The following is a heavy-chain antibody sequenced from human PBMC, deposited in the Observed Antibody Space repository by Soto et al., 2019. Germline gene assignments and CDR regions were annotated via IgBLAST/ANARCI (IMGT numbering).Heavy chain of an antibody. Sequence: GGSLRLSCAASGFTFSNAWMNWVRQAPGKGLEWVGRIKSKTDGGTTDYAAPVKGRFTISRDDSKNTLYLQRNSLKTEDTAVYYCTTERGGCSSTSCYVDYYYGMDVWGQGTTVTVSS. J-gene: IGHJ6*02. D-gene: IGHD2-2*01. CDR2: IKSKTDGGTT. CDR3: TTERGGCSSTSCYVDYYYGMDV. V-gene: IGHV3-15*07. CDR1: GFTFSNAW.